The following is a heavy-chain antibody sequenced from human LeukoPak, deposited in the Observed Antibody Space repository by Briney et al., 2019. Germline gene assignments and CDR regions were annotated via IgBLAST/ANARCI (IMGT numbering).Heavy chain of an antibody. Sequence: SSETLSLTCTVSGASISSYYWSWIRQPPGKGLEWIGYIYYSGSTNYNPSLKSRVTISVDKSKNQFSLKLSSVTAADTAVYYCARQGLRYYFNYWGQGTLVTVSS. CDR3: ARQGLRYYFNY. CDR2: IYYSGST. J-gene: IGHJ4*02. D-gene: IGHD4-17*01. CDR1: GASISSYY. V-gene: IGHV4-59*08.